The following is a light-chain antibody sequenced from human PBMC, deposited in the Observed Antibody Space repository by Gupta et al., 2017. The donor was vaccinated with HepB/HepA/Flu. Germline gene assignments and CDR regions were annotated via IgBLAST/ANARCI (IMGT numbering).Light chain of an antibody. CDR1: SSNIGAGYD. Sequence: QSVLTQPPSVSGAPGQRVTISCTGSSSNIGAGYDVHWYQQLPGTAPKHLIYGNSNRPSGVPDRFSGSKSGTSASLAITGLQAEDEADYYCQSYDSSRSGPNWVFGGGTKLTVL. CDR3: QSYDSSRSGPNWV. CDR2: GNS. V-gene: IGLV1-40*01. J-gene: IGLJ3*02.